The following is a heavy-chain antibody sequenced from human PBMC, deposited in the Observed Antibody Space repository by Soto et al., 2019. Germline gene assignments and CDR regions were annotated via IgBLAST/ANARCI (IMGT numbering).Heavy chain of an antibody. Sequence: QVQLQESGPGLVKPSQTLSLTCTVSGGSISSGGYYWSWIRQHPGKGLEWIGYIYYSGSTYYNPYLKSRVTISVDTSKNQFSLKLSSVTAADTAVYYCARIGFWSGYIDYWGQGTLVTVSS. CDR1: GGSISSGGYY. J-gene: IGHJ4*02. D-gene: IGHD3-3*01. CDR3: ARIGFWSGYIDY. V-gene: IGHV4-31*03. CDR2: IYYSGST.